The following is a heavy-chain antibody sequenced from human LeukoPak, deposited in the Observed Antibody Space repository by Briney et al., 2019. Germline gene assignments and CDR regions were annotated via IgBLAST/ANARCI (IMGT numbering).Heavy chain of an antibody. D-gene: IGHD1-7*01. V-gene: IGHV1-18*01. CDR2: ISGYNGKT. CDR1: GYTSTSYG. J-gene: IGHJ6*02. Sequence: GASVKVSCKASGYTSTSYGVYWVRQAPGQGLEWVGWISGYNGKTNYAQKFQGRVTMTTARSTRTAYMELRSLRSDDTAVYYCARGPWELPPGYYYGMDVWGQGTTVTVSS. CDR3: ARGPWELPPGYYYGMDV.